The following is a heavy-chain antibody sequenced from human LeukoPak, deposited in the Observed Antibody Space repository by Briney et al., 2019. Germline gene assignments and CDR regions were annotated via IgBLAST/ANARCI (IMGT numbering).Heavy chain of an antibody. CDR3: AREGGYGWGFDY. CDR1: GYTFTSYA. Sequence: ASVKVSCKASGYTFTSYAMHWVRQAPGQGLEWMGWINAGNGNTKYSQKFQGRVTITRDTSASTGYMELSSLRSEDTAVYYRAREGGYGWGFDYWGQGTLVTVSS. D-gene: IGHD5-12*01. V-gene: IGHV1-3*01. CDR2: INAGNGNT. J-gene: IGHJ4*02.